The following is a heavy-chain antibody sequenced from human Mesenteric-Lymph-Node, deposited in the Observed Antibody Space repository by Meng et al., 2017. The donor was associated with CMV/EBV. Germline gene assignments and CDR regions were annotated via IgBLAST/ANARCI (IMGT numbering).Heavy chain of an antibody. CDR3: ARVDYDILTGYFRGYYFDY. V-gene: IGHV1-2*06. Sequence: TFTGYYMHWVRHAPGQGLEWMGRINPNSGGTNYAQKFQGRVTMTRDTSISTAYMELSRLRSDDTAVYYCARVDYDILTGYFRGYYFDYWGQGTLVTVSS. CDR1: TFTGYY. CDR2: INPNSGGT. D-gene: IGHD3-9*01. J-gene: IGHJ4*02.